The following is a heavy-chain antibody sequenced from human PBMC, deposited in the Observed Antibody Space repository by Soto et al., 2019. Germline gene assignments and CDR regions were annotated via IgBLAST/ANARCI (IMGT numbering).Heavy chain of an antibody. J-gene: IGHJ4*02. CDR2: IYYSGST. D-gene: IGHD6-19*01. CDR1: GGSVSSGSYY. V-gene: IGHV4-61*01. CDR3: ASIAVASLGVDD. Sequence: ASETLSLTCTVSGGSVSSGSYYWSWIRQPPGKGLEWIGYIYYSGSTNYNPSLKSRVTISVDTSKNQFSLKLSSVTAADTAVYYCASIAVASLGVDDWGQGTLVTVSS.